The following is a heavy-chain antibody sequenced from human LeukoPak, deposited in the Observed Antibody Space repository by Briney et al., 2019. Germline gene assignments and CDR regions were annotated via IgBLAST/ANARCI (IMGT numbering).Heavy chain of an antibody. CDR3: ARDRIAVAGLFDY. D-gene: IGHD6-19*01. Sequence: GASVKVSCKASGGTFSSYAISWVRQAPGQGLEWMGRIIPILGIANYAQKFQGRVTITADKSTSTAYMELSSLRSEDTAVYYCARDRIAVAGLFDYWGQGTLVTVSS. V-gene: IGHV1-69*04. CDR2: IIPILGIA. J-gene: IGHJ4*02. CDR1: GGTFSSYA.